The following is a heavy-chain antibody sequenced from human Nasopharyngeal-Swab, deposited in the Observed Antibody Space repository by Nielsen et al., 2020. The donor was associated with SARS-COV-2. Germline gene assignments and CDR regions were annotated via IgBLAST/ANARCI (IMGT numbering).Heavy chain of an antibody. J-gene: IGHJ4*02. D-gene: IGHD2/OR15-2a*01. CDR1: GFTFNYFG. Sequence: GGSLRLSCAASGFTFNYFGMHWVRQAPGKGLEWVAFISYEGSIRNYIDSVKGRFTISRDNSKNTLYLQMNSLRAEDTAIYYCAKDLKGPYFFWGQGTLVTVSS. CDR3: AKDLKGPYFF. CDR2: ISYEGSIR. V-gene: IGHV3-30*18.